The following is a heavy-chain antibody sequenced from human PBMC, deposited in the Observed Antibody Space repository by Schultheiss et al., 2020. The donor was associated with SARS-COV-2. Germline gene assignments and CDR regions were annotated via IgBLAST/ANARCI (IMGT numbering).Heavy chain of an antibody. V-gene: IGHV1-18*01. Sequence: ASVKVSCKASGYTFTSYGISWVRQAPGQGLEWMGWISAYNGNTNYAQKFQGRVTMTRDTSISTAYMELSRLKSEDTAVYYCARAVTAMVKDWGQGTLVTVSS. D-gene: IGHD5-18*01. J-gene: IGHJ4*02. CDR3: ARAVTAMVKD. CDR1: GYTFTSYG. CDR2: ISAYNGNT.